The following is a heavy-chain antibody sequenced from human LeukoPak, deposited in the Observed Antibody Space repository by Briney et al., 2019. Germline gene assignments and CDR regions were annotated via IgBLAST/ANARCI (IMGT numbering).Heavy chain of an antibody. CDR1: GFALSSHW. CDR3: AREKMGQLLGDAFDI. D-gene: IGHD2-2*01. J-gene: IGHJ3*02. CDR2: VNRDGSET. V-gene: IGHV3-7*01. Sequence: PGGSLRLSCAASGFALSSHWMTWVRQVPGRGPEWVANVNRDGSETYYLDSVKGRFTISRDNAKNSLYLQMNSLRAEDTAVYYCAREKMGQLLGDAFDIWGQGTMVTVSS.